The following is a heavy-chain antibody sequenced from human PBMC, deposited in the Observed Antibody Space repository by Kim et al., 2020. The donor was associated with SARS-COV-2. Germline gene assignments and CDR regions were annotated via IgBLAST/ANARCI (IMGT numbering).Heavy chain of an antibody. Sequence: GGSLRLSCAASGFTFSDYPMHWVRQAPGKGLEWVALMSFDGSNKYFADSVKGRFTISRDSSQNTLYLQMNSLRAEDTAVYYCARGQAKIPINFYIDLWGRGTLVTVSS. D-gene: IGHD3-9*01. CDR3: ARGQAKIPINFYIDL. V-gene: IGHV3-30-3*01. CDR2: MSFDGSNK. CDR1: GFTFSDYP. J-gene: IGHJ2*01.